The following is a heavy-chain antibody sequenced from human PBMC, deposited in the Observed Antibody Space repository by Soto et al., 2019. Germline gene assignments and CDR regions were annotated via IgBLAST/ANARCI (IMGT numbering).Heavy chain of an antibody. CDR2: IYYSGST. CDR1: GGSISSYY. CDR3: AGLWVYYIDY. J-gene: IGHJ4*02. D-gene: IGHD3-16*01. Sequence: QVQLQESGPGLVKPSETLSLTCTVSGGSISSYYWGWIRQPPGKGLECIGYIYYSGSTNYKPSHKVRVTISVDTSKNQFSLKLSSVTAAETAVYYCAGLWVYYIDYWCQGTLVTVSS. V-gene: IGHV4-59*01.